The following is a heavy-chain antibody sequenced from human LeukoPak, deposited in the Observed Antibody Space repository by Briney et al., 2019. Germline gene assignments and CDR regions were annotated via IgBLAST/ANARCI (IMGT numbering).Heavy chain of an antibody. CDR3: ARGPYCGGDCSNYYYYYMDV. V-gene: IGHV1-18*01. CDR2: ISAYNGNT. J-gene: IGHJ6*03. CDR1: GYTFTSSG. D-gene: IGHD2-21*01. Sequence: ASVKVSCKASGYTFTSSGISWVRQAPGQGLEWMGWISAYNGNTNYAQKLQGRVTMTTDTSTSTAYMELRSLRSDDTAVYYCARGPYCGGDCSNYYYYYMDVWGKGTTVTVSS.